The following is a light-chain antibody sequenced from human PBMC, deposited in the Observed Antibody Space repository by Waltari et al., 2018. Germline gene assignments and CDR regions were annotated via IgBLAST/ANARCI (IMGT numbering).Light chain of an antibody. J-gene: IGKJ4*01. Sequence: ELVLTQSPDTLSLSPGERATLSCRASQTVSSISLAWHQQKPGQAPILLIYGTSNRATGIPDRFSGSGSGTDFTLTISRLEPEDFAVYYCQQYGDSPGGFGGGTKVEIK. CDR1: QTVSSIS. CDR3: QQYGDSPGG. V-gene: IGKV3-20*01. CDR2: GTS.